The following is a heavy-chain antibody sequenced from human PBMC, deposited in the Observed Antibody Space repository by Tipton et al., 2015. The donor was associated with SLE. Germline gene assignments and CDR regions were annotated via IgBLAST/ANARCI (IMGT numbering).Heavy chain of an antibody. D-gene: IGHD1-1*01. CDR2: VSYSGSA. J-gene: IGHJ4*02. V-gene: IGHV4-39*01. CDR1: GGSISRGPYH. CDR3: ARHDVSVTGTKGFDY. Sequence: TLSLTCTVSGGSISRGPYHWGWIRQTPGKGLEWIGNVSYSGSAYYSRSLKSRVTISVDTSKMQFSLRLTSVTAADTAIYFCARHDVSVTGTKGFDYWGQGNPVTVSS.